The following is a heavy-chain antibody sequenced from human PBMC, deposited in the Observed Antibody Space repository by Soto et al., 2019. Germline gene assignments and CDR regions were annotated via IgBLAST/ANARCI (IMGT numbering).Heavy chain of an antibody. J-gene: IGHJ4*02. CDR2: IGSFGTTI. V-gene: IGHV3-48*03. CDR1: GLTFSSYD. Sequence: GGSLRLSCAASGLTFSSYDMNWVRQAPGKGLERVSYIGSFGTTIYYADSVKGRFTISRDNAKKSLYLQMNSLRAEDTAVYYCASSWNEYFDHWRRGTPVTVSS. CDR3: ASSWNEYFDH. D-gene: IGHD1-1*01.